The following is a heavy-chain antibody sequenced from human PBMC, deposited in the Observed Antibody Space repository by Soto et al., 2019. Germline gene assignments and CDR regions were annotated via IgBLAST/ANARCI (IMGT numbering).Heavy chain of an antibody. CDR3: AARSGYYTSYYYMDV. Sequence: SVKVSRKASGCTFTNSAIQWVRQPRGQRLEGIGWIDVGRGNTNYAQKLQERLTIARDTSTSTAYMGLSCLRSEGTDIYYCAARSGYYTSYYYMDVWGKGTRVTAP. CDR1: GCTFTNSA. V-gene: IGHV1-58*02. CDR2: IDVGRGNT. D-gene: IGHD3-3*01. J-gene: IGHJ6*03.